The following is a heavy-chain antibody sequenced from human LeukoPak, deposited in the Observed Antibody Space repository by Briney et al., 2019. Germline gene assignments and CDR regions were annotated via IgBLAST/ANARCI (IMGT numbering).Heavy chain of an antibody. J-gene: IGHJ6*02. CDR3: AKEMRSAVAGGNYYYQYGMDV. V-gene: IGHV3-43*01. CDR1: GFTFDDYT. D-gene: IGHD6-19*01. CDR2: ISWDGGST. Sequence: TGGSLRLSCAASGFTFDDYTMHWVRQAPGKGLEWVSLISWDGGSTYYTDSVKGRFTISRDNSRNSLYLQMNSLRTEDTALYHCAKEMRSAVAGGNYYYQYGMDVWGQGTTVTVSS.